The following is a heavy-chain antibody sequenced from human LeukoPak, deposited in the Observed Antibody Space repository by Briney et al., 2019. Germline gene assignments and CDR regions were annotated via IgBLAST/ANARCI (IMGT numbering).Heavy chain of an antibody. CDR3: ARLYISSWYFDN. Sequence: SETLSLTCTVSGGSISDYSWNWIRQPPGGGLEWIGNFYYSGSTNYNPSLKSRVTMSIDTSKKQFSLKLRSVTAADTAMYYCARLYISSWYFDNWGQGILVTVSS. CDR2: FYYSGST. CDR1: GGSISDYS. J-gene: IGHJ4*02. D-gene: IGHD6-13*01. V-gene: IGHV4-59*08.